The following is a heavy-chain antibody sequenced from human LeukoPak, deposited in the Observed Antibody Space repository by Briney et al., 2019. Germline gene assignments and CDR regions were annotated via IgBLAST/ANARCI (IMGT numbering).Heavy chain of an antibody. CDR2: ISSSSSTI. D-gene: IGHD6-19*01. J-gene: IGHJ4*02. CDR3: ARKGIAVAVPDY. Sequence: GGSLRLSCAASGFTFSSYWMSWVRQAPGRGLEWVPYISSSSSTIYYADSVKGRFTISRDNAKNSLYLQMNSLRAEDTAVYYCARKGIAVAVPDYWGQGTLVTVSS. V-gene: IGHV3-48*04. CDR1: GFTFSSYW.